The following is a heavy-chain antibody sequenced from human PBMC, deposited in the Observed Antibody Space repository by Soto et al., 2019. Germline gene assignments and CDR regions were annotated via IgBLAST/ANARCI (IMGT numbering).Heavy chain of an antibody. J-gene: IGHJ4*02. V-gene: IGHV3-30*18. CDR2: ISYDGSNK. CDR1: GFTFTNYG. CDR3: AKGSRGGNSRGHFDY. Sequence: QVQLVDSGGGVVQPGRSLRLSCAASGFTFTNYGMHWVRQAPGKGLEWVAFISYDGSNKYYADSVKGRFTISRDNSENTLYLQMNSLRAEDTAVYYCAKGSRGGNSRGHFDYWGQGTLVTVSS. D-gene: IGHD2-21*02.